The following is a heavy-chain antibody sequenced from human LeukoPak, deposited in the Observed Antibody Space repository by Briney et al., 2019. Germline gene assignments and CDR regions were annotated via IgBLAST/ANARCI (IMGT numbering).Heavy chain of an antibody. D-gene: IGHD4-17*01. CDR2: ISGSGAST. CDR1: GFTFSSYA. CDR3: AKHRTTVTPLPRIDY. J-gene: IGHJ4*02. Sequence: GGSLRPSCAASGFTFSSYAMSWVRQAPGKGLEWVSAISGSGASTYFADSVKGRFTISRDNSKNTLYLQMNSLRAEDTAVYYCAKHRTTVTPLPRIDYWGQGTLVTVSS. V-gene: IGHV3-23*01.